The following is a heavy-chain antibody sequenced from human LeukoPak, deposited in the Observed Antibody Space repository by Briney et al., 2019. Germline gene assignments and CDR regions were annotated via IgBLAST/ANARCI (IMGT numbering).Heavy chain of an antibody. J-gene: IGHJ4*02. CDR1: GYTFTGYY. CDR3: ARVISSSWYYYFDY. V-gene: IGHV1-2*02. Sequence: ASVKVSCKASGYTFTGYYMDWVRQAPGQGLEWMGWINPNSGGTDYAQKFQGRVTMTRDTSISTAYMELSRLRSDDTAVYYCARVISSSWYYYFDYWGQGTLVTVSS. D-gene: IGHD6-13*01. CDR2: INPNSGGT.